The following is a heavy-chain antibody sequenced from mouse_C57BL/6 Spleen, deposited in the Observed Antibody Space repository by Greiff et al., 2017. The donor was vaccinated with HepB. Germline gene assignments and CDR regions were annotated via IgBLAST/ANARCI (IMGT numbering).Heavy chain of an antibody. J-gene: IGHJ4*01. CDR1: GYSITSGYY. D-gene: IGHD2-1*01. V-gene: IGHV3-6*01. CDR3: ARRGFYYGNYVAMDY. Sequence: DVKLQESGPGLVKPSQSLSLTCSVTGYSITSGYYWNWIRQFPGNKLEWMGYISYDGSNNYNPSLKNRISITRDTSKNQFFLKLNSVTTEDTATYYCARRGFYYGNYVAMDYWGQGTSVTVSS. CDR2: ISYDGSN.